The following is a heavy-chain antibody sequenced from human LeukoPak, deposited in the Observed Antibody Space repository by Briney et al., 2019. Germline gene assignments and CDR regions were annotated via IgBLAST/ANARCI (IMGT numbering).Heavy chain of an antibody. CDR1: GFTFDDYA. CDR2: ISWNSGSI. J-gene: IGHJ4*02. CDR3: AACYYDSSGYYILDY. Sequence: GGSLRLSCAASGFTFDDYAMHWVRQAPGKGLEWVSGISWNSGSIGYADSVKGRFTISRDNAKNSLYLQMNSLRAEDTALYYCAACYYDSSGYYILDYWGQGTLVTVSS. D-gene: IGHD3-22*01. V-gene: IGHV3-9*01.